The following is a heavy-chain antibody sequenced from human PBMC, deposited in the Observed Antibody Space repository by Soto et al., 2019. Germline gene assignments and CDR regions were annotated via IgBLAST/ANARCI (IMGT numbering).Heavy chain of an antibody. CDR2: ITPTLNIA. V-gene: IGHV1-69*01. Sequence: QLQLVQSGAEVREPGSSVKVSCKASGGTFSSYTVIWVRQAPGQGLEWMGGITPTLNIAKYAEKFQGRVTMNADESTSTVNMHLSSLRSEDTAVYFCARGYYSGSNPSSFDYWGQGTLVAVSS. J-gene: IGHJ4*02. D-gene: IGHD1-26*01. CDR3: ARGYYSGSNPSSFDY. CDR1: GGTFSSYT.